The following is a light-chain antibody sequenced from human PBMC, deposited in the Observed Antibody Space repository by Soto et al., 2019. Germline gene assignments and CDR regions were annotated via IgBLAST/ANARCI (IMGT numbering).Light chain of an antibody. J-gene: IGLJ2*01. Sequence: QSALTQPASVSGSPGESITISCTGTSSDVGNYNYVSWYQQHPGKAPKLMIYDVSNRPSGVSNRFSGSKSGNTASLTISGLQAEDEAVYYCSSYTSTGSLFGGGTKVTVL. CDR3: SSYTSTGSL. CDR1: SSDVGNYNY. V-gene: IGLV2-14*03. CDR2: DVS.